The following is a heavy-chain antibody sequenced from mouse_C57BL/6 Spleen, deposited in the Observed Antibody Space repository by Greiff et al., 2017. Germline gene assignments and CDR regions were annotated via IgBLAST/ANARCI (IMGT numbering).Heavy chain of an antibody. CDR3: ARSTAQATGAMDY. J-gene: IGHJ4*01. CDR2: IWTGGGT. Sequence: QVQLQQSGPGLVAPSQSLSITCTVSGFSLTSYAISWVRQPPGKGLEWLGVIWTGGGTNYNSALKSRLSISKDNSKSQVFLKMNSLQTDDTARYYCARSTAQATGAMDYWGQGTSVTVSS. V-gene: IGHV2-9-1*01. D-gene: IGHD3-2*02. CDR1: GFSLTSYA.